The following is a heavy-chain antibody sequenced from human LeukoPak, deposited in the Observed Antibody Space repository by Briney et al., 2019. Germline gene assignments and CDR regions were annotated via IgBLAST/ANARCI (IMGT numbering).Heavy chain of an antibody. D-gene: IGHD2-21*01. J-gene: IGHJ5*02. CDR3: AKEGFALGLFDP. CDR1: GFTFGDYY. V-gene: IGHV3-23*01. CDR2: FSGSGGST. Sequence: TGGSLRLSCKASGFTFGDYYMSWVRQAPGKGLECISGFSGSGGSTYYADSVRGRFTISRDNSKNTLYLQMNSLRAEDTAVYYCAKEGFALGLFDPWGQGTLVTVSS.